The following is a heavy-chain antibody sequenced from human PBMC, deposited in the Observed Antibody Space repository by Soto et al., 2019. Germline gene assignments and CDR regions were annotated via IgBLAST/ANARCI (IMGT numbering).Heavy chain of an antibody. J-gene: IGHJ3*02. V-gene: IGHV3-7*05. CDR3: ARDVSPGTSSLYLDAFDI. Sequence: EVQLEESGGDLVQPGGSLRVSCSASRFTLSSYWMTWVRQAPGKGLEWVANINRDGSKQSYLDSVRGRFTISRDNVRQSLYLQMNSLRADDTALYYCARDVSPGTSSLYLDAFDIWGQGTMVTVSS. D-gene: IGHD6-13*01. CDR1: RFTLSSYW. CDR2: INRDGSKQ.